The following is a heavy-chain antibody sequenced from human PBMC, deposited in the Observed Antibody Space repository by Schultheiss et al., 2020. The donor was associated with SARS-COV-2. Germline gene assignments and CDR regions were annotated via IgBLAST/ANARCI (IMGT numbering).Heavy chain of an antibody. CDR3: ARGKDGRFGELLHFDY. D-gene: IGHD3-10*01. CDR2: IYYSGST. V-gene: IGHV4-30-4*01. J-gene: IGHJ4*02. Sequence: SETLSLTCTVSGGSISSGGYYWSWIRQPPGKGLEWIGYIYYSGSTYYNPSLKSRVTISVDKSKNQFSLRLNSVTAADTAVYYCARGKDGRFGELLHFDYWGQGTLVTVSS. CDR1: GGSISSGGYY.